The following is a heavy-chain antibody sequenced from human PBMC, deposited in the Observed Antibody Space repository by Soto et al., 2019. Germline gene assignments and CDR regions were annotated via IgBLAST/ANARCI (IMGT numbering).Heavy chain of an antibody. CDR1: GFTFSSYG. CDR3: ARTMTTVTSDAFDI. V-gene: IGHV3-33*01. Sequence: QVQLVESGGGVVQPGRSLRLSCAASGFTFSSYGMHWVRQAPGKGLEWVAVIWYDGSNKYYADSVKGRFTISRDNSKNTLYLQVNSLRAEDTAVYYCARTMTTVTSDAFDIWGQGTMVTVSS. CDR2: IWYDGSNK. D-gene: IGHD4-17*01. J-gene: IGHJ3*02.